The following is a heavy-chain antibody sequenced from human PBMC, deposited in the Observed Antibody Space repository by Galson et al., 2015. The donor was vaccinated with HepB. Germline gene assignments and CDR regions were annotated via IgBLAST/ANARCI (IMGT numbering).Heavy chain of an antibody. Sequence: SLRLSCAASGFTFSDYYMSWIRQAPGKGLEWVSYISSSSSYTNYADSVKGRFTISRDNAKNSLYLQMNSLRAEDTAVYYCARDRSGWPFDYWGQGTLVTVSS. D-gene: IGHD6-19*01. J-gene: IGHJ4*02. CDR1: GFTFSDYY. CDR2: ISSSSSYT. CDR3: ARDRSGWPFDY. V-gene: IGHV3-11*05.